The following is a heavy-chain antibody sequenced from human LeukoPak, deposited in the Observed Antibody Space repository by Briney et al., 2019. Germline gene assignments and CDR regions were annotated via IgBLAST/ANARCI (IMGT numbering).Heavy chain of an antibody. Sequence: GGSLRLSCAASGFTFSSYGMHWVRQAPGKGLEWVVVISYDGSNKYYADSVKGRFTISRDNSKNTLYLQMNSLRAEDTAVYYCAKCGEVRGVIITRLDYWGQGTLVTVSS. V-gene: IGHV3-30*18. CDR3: AKCGEVRGVIITRLDY. CDR2: ISYDGSNK. CDR1: GFTFSSYG. J-gene: IGHJ4*02. D-gene: IGHD3-10*01.